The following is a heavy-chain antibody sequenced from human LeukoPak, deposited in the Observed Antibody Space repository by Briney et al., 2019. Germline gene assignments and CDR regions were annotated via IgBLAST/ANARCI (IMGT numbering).Heavy chain of an antibody. Sequence: GGSLRLSCAASGFTFSSYAMHWVRQAPGKGLEWVAVISYDGSNKYYADSVKGRFTISRDNSKNTLYLQMNSLRAEDTAVYYCARGTPYYDFWSGYYKSLAFDIWGQGTMVTVSS. CDR2: ISYDGSNK. CDR1: GFTFSSYA. D-gene: IGHD3-3*01. CDR3: ARGTPYYDFWSGYYKSLAFDI. V-gene: IGHV3-30-3*01. J-gene: IGHJ3*02.